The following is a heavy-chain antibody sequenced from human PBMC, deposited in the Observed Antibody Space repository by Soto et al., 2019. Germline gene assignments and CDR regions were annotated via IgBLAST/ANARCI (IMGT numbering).Heavy chain of an antibody. V-gene: IGHV4-61*08. CDR1: GGSISSGDYY. D-gene: IGHD3-22*01. CDR3: ASYYDSSGYFDY. J-gene: IGHJ4*02. CDR2: IYYSGST. Sequence: PSETLSLTCTVSGGSISSGDYYWSWIRQPPGKGLEWIGYIYYSGSTNYNPSLKSRVTISVDTSKNQFSLKLSSVTAADTAVYYCASYYDSSGYFDYWGQGTLVTVSS.